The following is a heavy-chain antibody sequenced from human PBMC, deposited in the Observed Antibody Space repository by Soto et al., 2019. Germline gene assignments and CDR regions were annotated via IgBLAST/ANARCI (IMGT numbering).Heavy chain of an antibody. CDR2: IYSGGST. D-gene: IGHD6-19*01. V-gene: IGHV3-66*01. J-gene: IGHJ4*02. CDR1: GFTVSSNY. CDR3: ARGVGSGWLSYYFDY. Sequence: EVQLVESGGGLVQPGGSLRLSCAASGFTVSSNYMSWVRQAPGKGLEWVSVIYSGGSTYYADSVKGRFTISRDNSKNTLYLQMNSLRAEDTAVYYCARGVGSGWLSYYFDYWGQGTLVTVSS.